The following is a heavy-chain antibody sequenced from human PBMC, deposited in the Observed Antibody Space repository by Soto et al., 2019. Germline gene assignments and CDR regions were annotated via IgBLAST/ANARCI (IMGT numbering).Heavy chain of an antibody. CDR3: ARVGPSTDYYYYMDV. J-gene: IGHJ6*03. D-gene: IGHD6-6*01. V-gene: IGHV1-46*03. CDR2: INPSGGST. Sequence: ASVKVSCKASGYTFTSYYIHWVRQAPGQGLEWMGIINPSGGSTSYAQKFQGRVTMTRDTSTSTVYMELSSLRSEDTAVYYCARVGPSTDYYYYMDVWGKGTTVTVYS. CDR1: GYTFTSYY.